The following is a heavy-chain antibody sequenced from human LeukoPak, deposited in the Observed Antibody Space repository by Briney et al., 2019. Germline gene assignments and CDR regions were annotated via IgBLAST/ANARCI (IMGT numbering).Heavy chain of an antibody. CDR3: AREDYYDSSGYYYTSGFDY. Sequence: PGWSLRLSCAASGFTFSSYGMHWVRQAPGKGLEWVAVISYDGSNKYYADSVKGRFTISRDNSKNTLYLQMNSLRAEDTAVYYCAREDYYDSSGYYYTSGFDYWGQGTLVTVSS. J-gene: IGHJ4*02. CDR1: GFTFSSYG. D-gene: IGHD3-22*01. V-gene: IGHV3-30*19. CDR2: ISYDGSNK.